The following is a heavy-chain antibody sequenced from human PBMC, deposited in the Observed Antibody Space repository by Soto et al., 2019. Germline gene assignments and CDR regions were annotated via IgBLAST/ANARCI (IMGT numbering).Heavy chain of an antibody. CDR1: GGSITSITNHY. V-gene: IGHV4-59*08. CDR3: ATQGFGTLHGLVDV. D-gene: IGHD1-7*01. Sequence: QVRLQESGPGLVKPSETLSLTCTVSGGSITSITNHYCSWIRQPPGKGLEWIGYISYSGHTSYNPSLTRRVTLXVXTXXNQVSLNLASVTAADTAVYYCATQGFGTLHGLVDVWGQGTTVTVSS. J-gene: IGHJ6*02. CDR2: ISYSGHT.